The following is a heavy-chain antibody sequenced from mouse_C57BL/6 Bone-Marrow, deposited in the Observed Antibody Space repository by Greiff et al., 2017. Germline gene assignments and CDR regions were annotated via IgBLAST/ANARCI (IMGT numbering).Heavy chain of an antibody. CDR1: GFTFSNYW. D-gene: IGHD1-1*01. Sequence: EVKLMESGGGLVQPGGSMKLSCVASGFTFSNYWMNWVRQSPEKGLEWVAQIRLKSDNYATHYAESVKGRFTISRDNSKRRFYLQMNNLRAEDTGIDYCTIITTVVSTDYWGQGTTRTVSS. J-gene: IGHJ2*01. V-gene: IGHV6-3*01. CDR2: IRLKSDNYAT. CDR3: TIITTVVSTDY.